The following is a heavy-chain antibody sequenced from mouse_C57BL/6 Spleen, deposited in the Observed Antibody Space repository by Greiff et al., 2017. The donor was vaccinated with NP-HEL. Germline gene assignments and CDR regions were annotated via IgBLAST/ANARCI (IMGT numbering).Heavy chain of an antibody. CDR1: GFNIKDDY. J-gene: IGHJ3*01. V-gene: IGHV14-4*01. Sequence: EVQLQQSGAELVRPGASVKLSCTASGFNIKDDYMHWVKQRPEQGLEWIGWIDPENGDTEYASKFQGKATITADTSSNTAYLQLSSLTSEDTAFYYCTDGNWFAYWGQGTLVTVSA. CDR2: IDPENGDT. CDR3: TDGNWFAY.